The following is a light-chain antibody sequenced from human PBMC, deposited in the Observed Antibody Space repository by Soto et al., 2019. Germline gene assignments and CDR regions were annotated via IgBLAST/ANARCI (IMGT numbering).Light chain of an antibody. CDR1: QSVSRR. CDR2: GAS. CDR3: QQYGGSPIT. J-gene: IGKJ5*01. Sequence: EVVLPQSPGTLSLSPGGRATLSCRASQSVSRRLAWYQQRPVQSPRLLISGASMRASGVPVRFIGSGSGTDFTLTITRLEPEDFAVYYCQQYGGSPITFGLGTRLEIK. V-gene: IGKV3-20*01.